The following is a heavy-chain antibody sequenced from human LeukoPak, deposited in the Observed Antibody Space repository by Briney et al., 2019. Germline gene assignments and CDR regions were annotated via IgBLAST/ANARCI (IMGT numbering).Heavy chain of an antibody. CDR1: GGSFSGYY. D-gene: IGHD5-18*01. CDR3: ARSLDTAMVTMEYYFDY. Sequence: PSETLSLTCAVYGGSFSGYYWSWIRQPPGKGLEWIGEINHSGSTNYNPSLKSRVTISVDTSKNQFSLKPSSVTAADTAVYYCARSLDTAMVTMEYYFDYWGQGTLVTVSS. V-gene: IGHV4-34*01. CDR2: INHSGST. J-gene: IGHJ4*02.